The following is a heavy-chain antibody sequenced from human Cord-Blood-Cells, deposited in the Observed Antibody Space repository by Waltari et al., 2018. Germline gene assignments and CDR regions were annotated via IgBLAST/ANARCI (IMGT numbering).Heavy chain of an antibody. Sequence: QVQLVESGGGVVQPGRSRRLSCAASGLPFSSFAMHWVRQAPGKGLEWVAVISYDGSNKYYADAVKGRFTISRDNSKNTLYLQMNSLRAEDTAVYYCARDAYGSGSSLLDYWGQGTLVTVSS. V-gene: IGHV3-30-3*01. CDR1: GLPFSSFA. D-gene: IGHD3-10*01. J-gene: IGHJ4*02. CDR3: ARDAYGSGSSLLDY. CDR2: ISYDGSNK.